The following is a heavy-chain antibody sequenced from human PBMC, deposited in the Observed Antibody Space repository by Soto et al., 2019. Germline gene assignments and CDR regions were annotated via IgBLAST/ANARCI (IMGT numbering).Heavy chain of an antibody. V-gene: IGHV1-69*01. CDR2: IIPMFGTA. D-gene: IGHD3-10*01. CDR3: ARDLDYYGSGNYYNRIDY. Sequence: QVQLVQSGAEVKKPGSSVKVSCKVSGGPFSDYAVSWVRQAPGQGLEWMGGIIPMFGTANYAQKFQGRVTITADESTTTAYMGLSSLRSEETAVYYCARDLDYYGSGNYYNRIDYWGQGTLVTVSS. CDR1: GGPFSDYA. J-gene: IGHJ4*02.